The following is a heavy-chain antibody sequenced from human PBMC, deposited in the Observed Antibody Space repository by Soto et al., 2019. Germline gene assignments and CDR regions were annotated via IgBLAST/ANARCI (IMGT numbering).Heavy chain of an antibody. Sequence: EVQLVESGGGLVQPGGSLRLSCAASGFTVSSNYMSWVRQAPGKGLEWVSVIYSGGSTYYADSVKGRFTISRDNSKXTLYIQMNSLRAADPAVYYCARMGVSSGYSGWFDPWGQGALVTVSS. CDR1: GFTVSSNY. V-gene: IGHV3-66*01. CDR3: ARMGVSSGYSGWFDP. D-gene: IGHD3-22*01. J-gene: IGHJ5*02. CDR2: IYSGGST.